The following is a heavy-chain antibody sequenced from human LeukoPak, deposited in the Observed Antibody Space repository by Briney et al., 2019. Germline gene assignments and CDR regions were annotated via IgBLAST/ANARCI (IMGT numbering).Heavy chain of an antibody. CDR1: GFTFRNYW. D-gene: IGHD4-11*01. V-gene: IGHV3-7*04. J-gene: IGHJ4*02. CDR2: IKQDGSEQ. CDR3: ARQQLRALDF. Sequence: PGGSLRLSCAASGFTFRNYWMTWVRQAPGKGPEWVATIKQDGSEQYYVDSVKGRFTISRDNANNSLYLHMNSLRAEDTAVYYCARQQLRALDFRGQGTLVTVSS.